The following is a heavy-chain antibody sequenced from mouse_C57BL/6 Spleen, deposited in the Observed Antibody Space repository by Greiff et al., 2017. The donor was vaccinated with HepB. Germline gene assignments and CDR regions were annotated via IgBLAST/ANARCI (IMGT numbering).Heavy chain of an antibody. V-gene: IGHV6-3*01. Sequence: EVMLVESGGGLVQPGGSMKLSCVASGFTFSNYWMNWVRQSPEKGLEWVAQIRLKSDNYATHYAVSVKGRFTISRDDSKSSVYLQMNNLRAEDTGIYYCTPTAWFAYWGQGTLVTVSA. J-gene: IGHJ3*01. CDR3: TPTAWFAY. CDR2: IRLKSDNYAT. D-gene: IGHD2-10*01. CDR1: GFTFSNYW.